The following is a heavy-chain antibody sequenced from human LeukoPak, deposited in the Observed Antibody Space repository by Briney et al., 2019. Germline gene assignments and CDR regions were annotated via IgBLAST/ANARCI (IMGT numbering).Heavy chain of an antibody. V-gene: IGHV3-15*01. CDR2: IKSKTDGGTT. Sequence: PGGSLRLSCAASGFTFSNAWMSWVRQAPGKGLEWVGRIKSKTDGGTTDYAAPVKGRFTISRDDSKNTLYLQMNSLKTEDTAVYYCTTDLGTYYYDSSLGWGPGTLVTVSS. D-gene: IGHD3-22*01. CDR3: TTDLGTYYYDSSLG. CDR1: GFTFSNAW. J-gene: IGHJ4*02.